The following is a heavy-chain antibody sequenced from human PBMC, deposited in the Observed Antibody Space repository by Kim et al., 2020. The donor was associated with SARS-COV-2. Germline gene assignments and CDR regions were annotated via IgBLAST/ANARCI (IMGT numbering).Heavy chain of an antibody. Sequence: GGSLRLSCAASGFSFNNYGMHWVRQAPGKGLEWVAFISYEGSKKQYLDSLKGRFTVSRDYSKNTLYLQMNSLTAEDTAVYYCAKHGYIFEKNTYYGMDLWGQGTTVTVSS. J-gene: IGHJ6*02. CDR2: ISYEGSKK. CDR1: GFSFNNYG. CDR3: AKHGYIFEKNTYYGMDL. D-gene: IGHD5-12*01. V-gene: IGHV3-30*18.